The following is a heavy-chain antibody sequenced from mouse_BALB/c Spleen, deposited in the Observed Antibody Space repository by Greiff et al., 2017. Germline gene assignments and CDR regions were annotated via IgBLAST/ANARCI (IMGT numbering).Heavy chain of an antibody. V-gene: IGHV3-6*02. CDR2: ISYDGSN. J-gene: IGHJ2*01. D-gene: IGHD2-4*01. CDR1: GYSITSGYY. Sequence: EVKLQESGPGLVKPSQSLSLTCSVTGYSITSGYYWNWIRQFPGNKLEWMGYISYDGSNNYNPSLKNRISITRDTSKNQFFLKLNSVTTEDTATYYCAPMITTGFDYWGQGTTLTVSS. CDR3: APMITTGFDY.